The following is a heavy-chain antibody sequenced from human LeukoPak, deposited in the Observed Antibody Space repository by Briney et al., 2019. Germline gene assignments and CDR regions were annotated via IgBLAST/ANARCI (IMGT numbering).Heavy chain of an antibody. Sequence: SETLSLTCTVSGGSISSSSYYWGWIRQPPGKGLEWIGSIYYSGSTYYNPSLKSRVTISVDTSKNQFSLKLSSVTAADTAVCYCACGLGYYYDSSGYYGWFDPWGQGTLVTVSS. D-gene: IGHD3-22*01. CDR3: ACGLGYYYDSSGYYGWFDP. V-gene: IGHV4-39*07. CDR2: IYYSGST. CDR1: GGSISSSSYY. J-gene: IGHJ5*02.